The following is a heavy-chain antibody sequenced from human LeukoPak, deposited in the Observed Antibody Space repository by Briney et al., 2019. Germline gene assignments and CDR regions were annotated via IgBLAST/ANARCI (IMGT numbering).Heavy chain of an antibody. CDR3: ATWEDNGWYDEDY. Sequence: ASVKVSCKVSGYTLTELSMHWVRQAPGKGLEWMGGFDPEDGETIYAQKFQGRVTMTGDTSTDTAYMELSSLRSEDTAVYYCATWEDNGWYDEDYWGQGTLVTVSS. D-gene: IGHD6-19*01. V-gene: IGHV1-24*01. CDR1: GYTLTELS. J-gene: IGHJ4*02. CDR2: FDPEDGET.